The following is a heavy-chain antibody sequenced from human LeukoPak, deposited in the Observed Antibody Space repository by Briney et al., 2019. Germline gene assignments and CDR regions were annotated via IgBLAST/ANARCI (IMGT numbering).Heavy chain of an antibody. Sequence: ASVTVSCKASVYTFSAYFTYWVRQAPGQGLEWVGWINPSSGRTNSAQKFQGRVTMTRDTSISTAYMELSSLRSDDTAVYYCARAHVLRSISRSFQLCGQGTLVSVAS. CDR2: INPSSGRT. J-gene: IGHJ1*01. V-gene: IGHV1-2*02. CDR1: VYTFSAYF. CDR3: ARAHVLRSISRSFQL. D-gene: IGHD1-26*01.